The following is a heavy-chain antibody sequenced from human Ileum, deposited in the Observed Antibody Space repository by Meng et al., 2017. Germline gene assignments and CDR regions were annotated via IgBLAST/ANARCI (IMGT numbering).Heavy chain of an antibody. D-gene: IGHD3-22*01. V-gene: IGHV3-30*01. J-gene: IGHJ4*02. CDR3: ARAQWIVVVITTLGY. CDR1: GFTFSSYA. CDR2: ISYDGSKK. Sequence: GESLKISCAASGFTFSSYAMHWVRQAPGKGLEWVAVISYDGSKKYYADSVKGRFTISRDNSKNTLYLQMNSLRAEDTAVYYCARAQWIVVVITTLGYWGQGTLVTVSS.